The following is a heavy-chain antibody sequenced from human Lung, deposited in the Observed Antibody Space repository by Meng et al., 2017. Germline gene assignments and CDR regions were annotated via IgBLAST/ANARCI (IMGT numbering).Heavy chain of an antibody. Sequence: LYLQEWCACLFPPSVSLSPTCVDSGGYFSDYYWSWTRQPPGKGLEWIGEINHSGSTNYNPSLESRATILVDTSQNNLSLKLSSVIAADSAVYYCARGPTTMAHDFDYWGQGTLVTVSS. CDR1: GGYFSDYY. D-gene: IGHD4-11*01. J-gene: IGHJ4*02. CDR2: INHSGST. CDR3: ARGPTTMAHDFDY. V-gene: IGHV4-34*01.